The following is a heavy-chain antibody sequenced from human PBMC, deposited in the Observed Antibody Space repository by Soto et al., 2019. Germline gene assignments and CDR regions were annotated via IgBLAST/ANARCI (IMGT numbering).Heavy chain of an antibody. D-gene: IGHD2-8*01. CDR3: AWEKAIVLRKPKPYEP. CDR2: IYPGDSDT. J-gene: IGHJ5*02. V-gene: IGHV5-51*01. Sequence: PGESLKISCKGSGYSFTSYWIGWVRQMPGKGLEWMGIIYPGDSDTRYSPSFQGQVTISADKSISTAYLQWSSLKASDTAMYYCAWEKAIVLRKPKPYEPWGQGALVTVS. CDR1: GYSFTSYW.